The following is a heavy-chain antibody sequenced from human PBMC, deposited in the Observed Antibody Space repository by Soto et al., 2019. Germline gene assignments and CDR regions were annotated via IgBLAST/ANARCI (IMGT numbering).Heavy chain of an antibody. CDR2: IVPTLRIT. CDR1: GGTSTIYT. V-gene: IGHV1-69*08. D-gene: IGHD3-3*02. J-gene: IGHJ4*02. Sequence: QVQLVQSGAEVKKPGASLRVSCETSGGTSTIYTITWVRQAPGQGLQWMGRIVPTLRITNSAQEFQGRLTITADSSTSTAHSELTSLTSEDTAVYYCATDKYGAGRVGVHFWGQGTLVTVSS. CDR3: ATDKYGAGRVGVHF.